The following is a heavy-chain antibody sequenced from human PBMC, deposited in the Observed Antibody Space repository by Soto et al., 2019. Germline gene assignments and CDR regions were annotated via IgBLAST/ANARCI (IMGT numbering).Heavy chain of an antibody. J-gene: IGHJ4*02. D-gene: IGHD3-10*01. CDR3: AKQRAGYGSGSDTYYFDF. Sequence: ESGGGLVQPGGSLRLSCSTSGFTFSTYAMNWVRLAPGKGLEWVSALSGSGGTSYYADSVRGRFTISRDNSKNTLFLQMNSLRAEDTGLYYCAKQRAGYGSGSDTYYFDFWGQGTLVTVSS. CDR1: GFTFSTYA. CDR2: LSGSGGTS. V-gene: IGHV3-23*01.